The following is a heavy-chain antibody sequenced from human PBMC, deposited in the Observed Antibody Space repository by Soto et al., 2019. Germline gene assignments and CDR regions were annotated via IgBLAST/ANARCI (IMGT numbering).Heavy chain of an antibody. D-gene: IGHD4-17*01. J-gene: IGHJ5*02. V-gene: IGHV4-39*01. Sequence: SLTCTVSGGSILSTFYYWGWLRQPPGRGLEWIANIHYSGETHYSPSLKSRVAISVDTSKSQFSLTLDSVTAADTAVYYSARRPDFRDHGWFDPWGQGILVTVSS. CDR3: ARRPDFRDHGWFDP. CDR1: GGSILSTFYY. CDR2: IHYSGET.